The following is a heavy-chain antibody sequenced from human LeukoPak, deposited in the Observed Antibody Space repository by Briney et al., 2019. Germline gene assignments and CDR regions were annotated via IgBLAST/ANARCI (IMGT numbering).Heavy chain of an antibody. Sequence: GASVKVSCKASGYTFTGYYMHWVRQAPGQGLEWMGRINPNSGGTNYAQKFQGRVTMTRDTSISTAYMELSRLRSDDTAVYYCAVLYWSIAARPFDYWGLGILVTVSS. D-gene: IGHD6-6*01. CDR3: AVLYWSIAARPFDY. V-gene: IGHV1-2*06. J-gene: IGHJ4*02. CDR1: GYTFTGYY. CDR2: INPNSGGT.